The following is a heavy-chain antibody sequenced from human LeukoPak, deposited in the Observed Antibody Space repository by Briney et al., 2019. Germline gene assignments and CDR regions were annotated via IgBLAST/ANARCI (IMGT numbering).Heavy chain of an antibody. CDR1: GFTFSIYA. D-gene: IGHD6-19*01. CDR2: IYSGSPTYSGGTT. Sequence: PGGSLRLSCAASGFTFSIYAMGWVRQAPGKGLEWVSLIYSGSPTYSGGTTYYADSVKGRFTISRDNSKNTLYLQMSSLRAEDTAVYYCARDPQSDGSGWYPYFDYWGQGTLVTVSS. V-gene: IGHV3-23*03. CDR3: ARDPQSDGSGWYPYFDY. J-gene: IGHJ4*02.